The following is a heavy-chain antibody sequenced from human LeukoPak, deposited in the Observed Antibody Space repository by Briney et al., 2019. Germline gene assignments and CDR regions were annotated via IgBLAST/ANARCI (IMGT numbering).Heavy chain of an antibody. CDR3: ARGWLAETTVVTPYNY. J-gene: IGHJ4*02. V-gene: IGHV1-69*13. Sequence: SVKVSCKTSGGTFSTYAINWVRQAPGQGPEWMGGVIPIFGTATYAQKFHGRVTITADESTSTAYMELSSLRSEDTAVYYCARGWLAETTVVTPYNYWGQGTLVTVSS. CDR2: VIPIFGTA. CDR1: GGTFSTYA. D-gene: IGHD4-23*01.